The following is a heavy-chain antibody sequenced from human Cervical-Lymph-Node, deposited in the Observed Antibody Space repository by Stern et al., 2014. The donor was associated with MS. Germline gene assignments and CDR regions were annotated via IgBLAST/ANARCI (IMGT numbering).Heavy chain of an antibody. J-gene: IGHJ3*02. CDR1: GGYISSYY. Sequence: QVQLQESGPGLVKPSETLSLMCNVSGGYISSYYWSWIRQPPGKGLEWLGHIHYSGSTNYNPSLKSRVTFSVDTSKNHFSMKLSSVNAADTAVYYCVRVPGDEGFDIWGQGTMVTVSS. V-gene: IGHV4-59*01. CDR2: IHYSGST. CDR3: VRVPGDEGFDI.